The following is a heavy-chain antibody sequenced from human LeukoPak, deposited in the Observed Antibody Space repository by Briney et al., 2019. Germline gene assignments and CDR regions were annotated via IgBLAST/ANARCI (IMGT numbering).Heavy chain of an antibody. CDR3: ARETEYYYGSGSYHLFDY. Sequence: ASVKVSCKASGYTFTSYAMHWVRQAPGQRLEWMGWINAGNGNTKYSQEFQGRVTMTRDTSISTAYMELSRLRSDDTAVYYCARETEYYYGSGSYHLFDYWGQGTLVTVSS. CDR2: INAGNGNT. CDR1: GYTFTSYA. V-gene: IGHV1-3*01. D-gene: IGHD3-10*01. J-gene: IGHJ4*02.